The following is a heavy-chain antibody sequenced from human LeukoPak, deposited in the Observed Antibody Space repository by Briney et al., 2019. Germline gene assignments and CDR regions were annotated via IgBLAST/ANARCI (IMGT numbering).Heavy chain of an antibody. CDR2: IYHSGST. CDR1: GGSISSGGYS. J-gene: IGHJ6*02. D-gene: IGHD3-10*01. V-gene: IGHV4-30-2*01. Sequence: SETLSLTCAVSGGSISSGGYSWSWIRQPPGKGLEWIGYIYHSGSTYYNPSFKSRVTISVDRSKNQFSLKLSSVTAADTAVYYCARGVTMVRGRNDYYYYGMDVWGQGTTVTVSS. CDR3: ARGVTMVRGRNDYYYYGMDV.